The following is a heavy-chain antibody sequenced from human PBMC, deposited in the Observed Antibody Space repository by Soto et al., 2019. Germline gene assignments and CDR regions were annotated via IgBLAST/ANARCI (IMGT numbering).Heavy chain of an antibody. Sequence: SETLSLTCAVSGFSMTTGYYWGWIRQPPGRGLEWIGTISHSGATYYDPSVKSRVSISVDTSKNQFSLQLTSVSAADTAVYFCARDPAHRGYRSYFDFWGQGMLVT. CDR1: GFSMTTGYY. V-gene: IGHV4-38-2*02. D-gene: IGHD5-18*01. J-gene: IGHJ4*02. CDR2: ISHSGAT. CDR3: ARDPAHRGYRSYFDF.